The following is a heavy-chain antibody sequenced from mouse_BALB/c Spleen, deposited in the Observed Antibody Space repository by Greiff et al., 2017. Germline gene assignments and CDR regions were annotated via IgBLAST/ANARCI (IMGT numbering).Heavy chain of an antibody. Sequence: EVQRVESGGGLVKPGGSLKLSCAASGFTFSDYYMYWVRQTPEKRLEWVATISDGGSYTYYPDSVKGRFTISRDNAKNNLYLQMSSLKSEDTAMYYCARAAAGWFAYWGQGTLVTVSA. J-gene: IGHJ3*01. CDR1: GFTFSDYY. CDR3: ARAAAGWFAY. V-gene: IGHV5-4*02. CDR2: ISDGGSYT. D-gene: IGHD1-2*01.